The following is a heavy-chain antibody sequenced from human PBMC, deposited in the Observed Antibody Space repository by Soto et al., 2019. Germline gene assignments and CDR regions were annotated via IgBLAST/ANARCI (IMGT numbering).Heavy chain of an antibody. CDR1: GGSFSGYY. CDR2: INHSGST. CDR3: VRRGPRWLQLTFDF. Sequence: QVQLQQWGAGLLKPSETLSLTCGVYGGSFSGYYWSWIRQLPGKGLEWIGEINHSGSTNYNPSLKSRVTISVDTSKNHFSLRLSFVTAADTAVYYCVRRGPRWLQLTFDFWGHGTLVTVSS. D-gene: IGHD5-12*01. J-gene: IGHJ4*01. V-gene: IGHV4-34*01.